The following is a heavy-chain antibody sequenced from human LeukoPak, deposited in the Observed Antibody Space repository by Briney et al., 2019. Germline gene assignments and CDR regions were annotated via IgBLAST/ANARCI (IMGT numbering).Heavy chain of an antibody. CDR3: ARGGWGYYDSSGFNY. CDR1: GSTFTGYY. CDR2: INPNSGGT. Sequence: ASVKVSCKASGSTFTGYYMHWVRQAPGHGLEWMGWINPNSGGTNYAQKFQGRVTMTRDTSISTAYMELSRLRSDDTAVYYCARGGWGYYDSSGFNYWGQGTLVTVSS. D-gene: IGHD3-22*01. J-gene: IGHJ4*02. V-gene: IGHV1-2*02.